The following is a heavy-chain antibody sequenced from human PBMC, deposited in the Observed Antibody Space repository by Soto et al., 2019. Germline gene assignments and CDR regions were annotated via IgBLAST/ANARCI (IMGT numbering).Heavy chain of an antibody. CDR1: GGSISSYY. Sequence: TSETLSLTCTVSGGSISSYYWSWIRQPPGKGLECIGYIYYSGSTNYNPSLKSRVTISVDTSKNQFSLKLSSVTAADTAVYYCARRYGWAFDIWGQGTMVTVSS. D-gene: IGHD3-16*01. CDR2: IYYSGST. CDR3: ARRYGWAFDI. J-gene: IGHJ3*02. V-gene: IGHV4-59*08.